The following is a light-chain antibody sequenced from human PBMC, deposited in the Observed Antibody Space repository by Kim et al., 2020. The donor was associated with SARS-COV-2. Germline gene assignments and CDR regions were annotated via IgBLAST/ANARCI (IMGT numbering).Light chain of an antibody. J-gene: IGKJ4*01. CDR3: QQASSLPHT. V-gene: IGKV1D-12*01. CDR2: ATS. Sequence: GSVADRVTLTGRASQDIGRCLAWYQQRPGKSPRLLIYATSSLQSGVPSRFSGTGSGTDFTLTISSLQPEDFATYFCQQASSLPHTFGGGTKVDIK. CDR1: QDIGRC.